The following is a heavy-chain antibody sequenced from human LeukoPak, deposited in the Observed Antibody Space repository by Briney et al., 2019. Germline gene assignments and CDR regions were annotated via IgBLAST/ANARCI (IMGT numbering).Heavy chain of an antibody. D-gene: IGHD6-19*01. Sequence: PSETLSLTCTVSGGSISSGDYYWSWIRQPPGKGLEWIGSIYYSGSTYYNPSRRSRVTISVDTSKNQFSLKLSSVTAADAAVYYCARVRGSGWDFAYWGQGTLVTVSS. J-gene: IGHJ4*02. CDR1: GGSISSGDYY. CDR3: ARVRGSGWDFAY. V-gene: IGHV4-39*07. CDR2: IYYSGST.